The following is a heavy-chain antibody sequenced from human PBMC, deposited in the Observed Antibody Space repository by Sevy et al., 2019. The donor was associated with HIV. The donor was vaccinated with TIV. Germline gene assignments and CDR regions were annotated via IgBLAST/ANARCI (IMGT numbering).Heavy chain of an antibody. CDR2: IYSGGNT. D-gene: IGHD2-2*01. J-gene: IGHJ6*02. V-gene: IGHV3-53*01. Sequence: GGSLRLSCAASGFTVSSNYMTWVRQAPGKGLEWVSVIYSGGNTYYADSVKGRFTISRDNSKNTMYLQMYSLRVEDTAVYYCARDRRGYCSSTSCYPYGMDVWGQGTTVTVSS. CDR1: GFTVSSNY. CDR3: ARDRRGYCSSTSCYPYGMDV.